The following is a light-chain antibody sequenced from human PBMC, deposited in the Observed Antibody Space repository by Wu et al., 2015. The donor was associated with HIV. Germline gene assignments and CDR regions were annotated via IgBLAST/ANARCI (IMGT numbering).Light chain of an antibody. CDR2: ATS. CDR1: QSISNY. J-gene: IGKJ1*01. Sequence: DIQMTQSPSSLSASVGDRVTITCRASQSISNYLNWYQQKPGKAPKLLIYATSTLQSGVPSKFSGSGSGTDFTLTISSLQPEDVATYYCQKYNTAPWTFGQGTKVE. CDR3: QKYNTAPWT. V-gene: IGKV1-39*01.